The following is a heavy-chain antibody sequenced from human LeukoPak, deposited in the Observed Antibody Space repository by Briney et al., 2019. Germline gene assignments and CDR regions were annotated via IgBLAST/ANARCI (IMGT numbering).Heavy chain of an antibody. CDR3: AKVYGWYGEGYFDY. CDR1: GFTVSSNY. V-gene: IGHV3-53*01. J-gene: IGHJ4*02. Sequence: GGSLRLSCEASGFTVSSNYMSWVRQAPGKGLEWVSVIYRDGSTYYAESVKVRFTISRDSSRNTLYLQMNSLRAEDTAVYYCAKVYGWYGEGYFDYWGQGTLVTVSS. D-gene: IGHD3-10*01. CDR2: IYRDGST.